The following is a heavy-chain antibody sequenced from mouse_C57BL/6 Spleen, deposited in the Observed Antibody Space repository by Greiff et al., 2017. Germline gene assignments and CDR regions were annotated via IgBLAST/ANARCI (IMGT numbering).Heavy chain of an antibody. Sequence: VQLQQSGPVLVKPGASVKMSCKASGYTFTDYYMNWVKQSPGKSLEWIGVINPYNGGTSYNQKFKGKATLTVDKSSSTAYMEHNSLTSEDSAVYYCAGGKMVTGFAYWGQGTLVTVSA. J-gene: IGHJ3*01. CDR2: INPYNGGT. V-gene: IGHV1-19*01. D-gene: IGHD2-2*01. CDR3: AGGKMVTGFAY. CDR1: GYTFTDYY.